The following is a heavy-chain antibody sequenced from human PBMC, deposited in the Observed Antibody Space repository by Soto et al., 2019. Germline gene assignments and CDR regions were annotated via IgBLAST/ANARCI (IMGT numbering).Heavy chain of an antibody. D-gene: IGHD3-16*01. J-gene: IGHJ4*02. CDR2: IYYSGST. V-gene: IGHV4-30-4*01. CDR1: GGSISSGDYY. CDR3: ARRSEGDYEFEY. Sequence: PSETLSLTCTVSGGSISSGDYYWSWIRQPPGKGLEWIGYIYYSGSTYYNPSLKSRVTISVDTSKNQFSLKLSSVTAADTAVYYCARRSEGDYEFEYWGQGTLVTVSS.